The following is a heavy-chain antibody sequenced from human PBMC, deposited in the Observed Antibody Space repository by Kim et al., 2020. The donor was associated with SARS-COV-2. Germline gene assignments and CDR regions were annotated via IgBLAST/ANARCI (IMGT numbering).Heavy chain of an antibody. D-gene: IGHD6-19*01. V-gene: IGHV3-11*01. CDR3: ARVYAAWAGF. Sequence: TIYHADSVEGRFTMSRNNAKNSLYLQMSSLRVEDTAVYYCARVYAAWAGFWAQGTLVTVSS. J-gene: IGHJ4*02. CDR2: TI.